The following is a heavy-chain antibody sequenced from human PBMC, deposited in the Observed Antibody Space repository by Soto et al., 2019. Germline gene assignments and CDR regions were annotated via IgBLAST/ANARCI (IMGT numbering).Heavy chain of an antibody. CDR1: GYTFTSYY. D-gene: IGHD3-10*01. V-gene: IGHV1-46*01. CDR2: VNPNDGHT. J-gene: IGHJ4*02. Sequence: ASVKVSCKASGYTFTSYYMHWVRQAPGQGLEWMGSVNPNDGHTNYAQNLQGRVTMTTDTSTSTAYMELRSLRSDDTAVYYCARDLSGSYYNVYSGYWGQGTLVTVSS. CDR3: ARDLSGSYYNVYSGY.